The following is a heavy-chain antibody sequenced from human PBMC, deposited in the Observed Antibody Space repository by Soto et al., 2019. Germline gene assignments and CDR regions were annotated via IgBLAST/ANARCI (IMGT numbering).Heavy chain of an antibody. CDR1: GGSISSYY. Sequence: VQLQESCPGLVKPSETLSLNCTVSGGSISSYYCSWIRQPPGKGLEWSGYIYYSGSTNYNPSLKSRVTLAVDTAKHKVSLKLGSVTAADTAVYYCARRTQSQTLGYCSGGSCSPNWFDPWGQGTLVTVSS. CDR2: IYYSGST. J-gene: IGHJ5*02. V-gene: IGHV4-59*08. D-gene: IGHD2-15*01. CDR3: ARRTQSQTLGYCSGGSCSPNWFDP.